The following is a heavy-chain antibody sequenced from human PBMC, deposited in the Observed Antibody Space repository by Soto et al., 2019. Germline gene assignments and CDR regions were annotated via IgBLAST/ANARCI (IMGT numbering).Heavy chain of an antibody. CDR1: GGSISRCCYY. V-gene: IGHV4-31*03. J-gene: IGHJ4*02. D-gene: IGHD3-9*01. CDR2: IYYSGST. Sequence: SETLSLTFTVSGGSISRCCYYWSWIRQHPGKGLEWIGYIYYSGSTYYNPSLKSRVTISVDTSKNQFSLKLSSVTAADTAVYYCARGEAYYDILTGYYADYFDYWGQGTLVTVSS. CDR3: ARGEAYYDILTGYYADYFDY.